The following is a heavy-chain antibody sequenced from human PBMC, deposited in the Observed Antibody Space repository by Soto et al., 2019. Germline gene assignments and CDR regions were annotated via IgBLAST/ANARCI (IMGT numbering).Heavy chain of an antibody. V-gene: IGHV4-34*01. Sequence: QVQLQQWGAGLLKPSETLSLTCAVYGGSFSGYYWNWIRQPPGKGLEWIGEISHSGSTHYNPSLKSRVTISVDTSKKQFSLKLTSVTAAATAVYYCARGPDCSGGSCYSGYFDYWAQGTLVTVSS. D-gene: IGHD2-15*01. CDR1: GGSFSGYY. CDR3: ARGPDCSGGSCYSGYFDY. CDR2: ISHSGST. J-gene: IGHJ4*02.